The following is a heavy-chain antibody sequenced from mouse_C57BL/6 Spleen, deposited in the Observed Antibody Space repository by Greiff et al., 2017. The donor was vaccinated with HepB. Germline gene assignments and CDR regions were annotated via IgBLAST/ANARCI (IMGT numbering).Heavy chain of an antibody. Sequence: EVMLVESGGGLVQPKGSLKLSCAASGFTFNTYAMHWVRQAPGKGLEWVARIRSKSSNYATYYADSVKDRFTISRDDSQSMLYLQMNNLKTEGTAMYYCVRDEGWSRPFAYWGQGTLVTGSA. D-gene: IGHD2-2*01. CDR1: GFTFNTYA. J-gene: IGHJ3*01. CDR2: IRSKSSNYAT. CDR3: VRDEGWSRPFAY. V-gene: IGHV10-3*01.